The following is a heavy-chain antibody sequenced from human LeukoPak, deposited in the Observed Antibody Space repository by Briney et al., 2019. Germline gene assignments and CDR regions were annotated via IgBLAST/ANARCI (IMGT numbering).Heavy chain of an antibody. CDR1: GFTFSSYA. Sequence: GGSLRLSCAASGFTFSSYAMSWVRQAPGKGLEWVSAISGSGGSTYYADSVKGRFTISRDNSKNTLYLQMNSLRAEDTAVYYCAKDLDYYDSSGYYGSDYWGQGTLVTVSS. CDR3: AKDLDYYDSSGYYGSDY. V-gene: IGHV3-23*01. CDR2: ISGSGGST. D-gene: IGHD3-22*01. J-gene: IGHJ4*02.